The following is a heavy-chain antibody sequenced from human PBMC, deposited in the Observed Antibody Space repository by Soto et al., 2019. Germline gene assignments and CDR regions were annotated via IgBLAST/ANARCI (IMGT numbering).Heavy chain of an antibody. CDR3: ATRGSKTMVRGVTEFYYYYGMDV. D-gene: IGHD3-10*01. Sequence: ASVKVSCKASGYTFTSYYMHWVRQAPGQGLEWMGIINPGGGSTSYAQKFQGRVTMTRDTSTSTVYMELSSLRSEDTAVYYCATRGSKTMVRGVTEFYYYYGMDVWGQGTTVTVSS. J-gene: IGHJ6*02. CDR2: INPGGGST. CDR1: GYTFTSYY. V-gene: IGHV1-46*01.